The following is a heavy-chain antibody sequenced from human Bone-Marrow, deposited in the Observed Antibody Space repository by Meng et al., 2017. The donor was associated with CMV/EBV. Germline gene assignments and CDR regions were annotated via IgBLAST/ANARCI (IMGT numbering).Heavy chain of an antibody. D-gene: IGHD3-22*01. CDR1: GGSASSGSYY. CDR2: IYYSGST. V-gene: IGHV4-61*01. Sequence: SETLSLTCTVSGGSASSGSYYWSWMRQPPGKGLEWIGYIYYSGSTNYNPSLKSRVTISVDTSKNQFSLKLSSVTAADMAVYYCARETHYYDSSGYYPFDYWGQGTLVTVSS. J-gene: IGHJ4*02. CDR3: ARETHYYDSSGYYPFDY.